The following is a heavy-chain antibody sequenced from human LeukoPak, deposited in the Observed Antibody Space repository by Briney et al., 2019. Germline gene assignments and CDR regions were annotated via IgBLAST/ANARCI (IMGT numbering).Heavy chain of an antibody. J-gene: IGHJ1*01. Sequence: ASVKVSCKASGGTFSSYAISWVRQAPGQGLEWMGRIIPILGIANYAQKFQGRVTITADKSTSTAYMELSSLRSEDTAVYYCARDLVVSWNARLPAPFQHWGQGTLVTVSS. CDR2: IIPILGIA. V-gene: IGHV1-69*04. CDR3: ARDLVVSWNARLPAPFQH. D-gene: IGHD1-1*01. CDR1: GGTFSSYA.